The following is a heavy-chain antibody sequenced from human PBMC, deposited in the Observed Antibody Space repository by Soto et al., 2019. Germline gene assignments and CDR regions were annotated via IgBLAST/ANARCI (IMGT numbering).Heavy chain of an antibody. J-gene: IGHJ4*02. V-gene: IGHV4-34*01. CDR1: GGSISSYY. D-gene: IGHD7-27*01. CDR3: ARGWGRIFDY. Sequence: SETLSLTCTVSGGSISSYYWSWIRQPPGKGLEWIGEINHSGSTNYNPSLKSRVTISVDTSKNQFSLKLSSVTAADTAVYYCARGWGRIFDYWGQGTLVTVSS. CDR2: INHSGST.